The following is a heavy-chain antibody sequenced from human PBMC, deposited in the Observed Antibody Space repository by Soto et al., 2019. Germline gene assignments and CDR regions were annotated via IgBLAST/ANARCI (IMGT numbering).Heavy chain of an antibody. D-gene: IGHD1-26*01. CDR2: IYWNDDK. J-gene: IGHJ4*02. CDR3: AHSFGATYHFDY. V-gene: IGHV2-5*01. Sequence: QITLKESGPTLVKPTQTLTLTCTFSGFSLSTSGVGVGWIRQPPGKALEWLALIYWNDDKRYSPSLKSRPTITKDSSKNQVVLTLTNMDPVDTATYYCAHSFGATYHFDYWGQGTLVTVSS. CDR1: GFSLSTSGVG.